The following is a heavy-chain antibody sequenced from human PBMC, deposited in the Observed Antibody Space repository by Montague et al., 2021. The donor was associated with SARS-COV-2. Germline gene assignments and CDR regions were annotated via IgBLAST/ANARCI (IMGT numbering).Heavy chain of an antibody. D-gene: IGHD1-26*01. V-gene: IGHV3-30*18. CDR3: AKDQVYRGRSSPFDS. Sequence: SLRLSCSASGFTFSSYGMHWVRQAPGKGPEWVAAISYDGKNQNYXEFVKGRFIISRDNTRNTLGLQMNSLRAEDTALYYCAKDQVYRGRSSPFDSWGQGTLFSVS. CDR2: ISYDGKNQ. CDR1: GFTFSSYG. J-gene: IGHJ4*02.